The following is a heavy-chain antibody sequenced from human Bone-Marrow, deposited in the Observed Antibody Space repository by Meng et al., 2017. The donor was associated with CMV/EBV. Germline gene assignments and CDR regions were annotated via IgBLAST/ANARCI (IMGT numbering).Heavy chain of an antibody. J-gene: IGHJ6*02. Sequence: ASVKVSCKASGYTFTGYYMHWVRQAPGQGLEWMGWINPNSGTTNYAQKFQGRVTMTRDTSISTAYMELSSLRPDDTAVYYCARDLRPWTTIFGVRSVDYGMDVWGQGTTVTVSS. CDR1: GYTFTGYY. CDR2: INPNSGTT. CDR3: ARDLRPWTTIFGVRSVDYGMDV. V-gene: IGHV1-2*02. D-gene: IGHD3-3*01.